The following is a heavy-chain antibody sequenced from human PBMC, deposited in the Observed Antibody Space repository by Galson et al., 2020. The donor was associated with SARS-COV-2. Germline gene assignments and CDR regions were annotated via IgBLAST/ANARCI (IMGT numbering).Heavy chain of an antibody. CDR2: ISYDGSNK. CDR3: ARLPGDWAFDI. Sequence: TGGSLRLSCAASGFTFSSYAMHWVRQAPGKGLEWVAVISYDGSNKYYADSVKGRFTISRDNSKNTLYLQMNSLRAEDTAVYYCARLPGDWAFDIWGQGTMVTVSS. J-gene: IGHJ3*02. CDR1: GFTFSSYA. V-gene: IGHV3-30-3*01. D-gene: IGHD3-9*01.